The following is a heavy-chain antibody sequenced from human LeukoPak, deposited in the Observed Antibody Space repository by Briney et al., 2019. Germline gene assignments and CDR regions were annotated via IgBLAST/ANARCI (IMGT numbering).Heavy chain of an antibody. Sequence: PGGSLRLSCAASGFTLSNYWMSWVRQAPGKGLEWVANIKQDGSEKYYVDSVKGRFTISRDNAKNSLYLQMNSLRAEDTAVYYCARKNGLDYWGQGTLVTVSS. V-gene: IGHV3-7*01. CDR1: GFTLSNYW. CDR2: IKQDGSEK. CDR3: ARKNGLDY. J-gene: IGHJ4*02.